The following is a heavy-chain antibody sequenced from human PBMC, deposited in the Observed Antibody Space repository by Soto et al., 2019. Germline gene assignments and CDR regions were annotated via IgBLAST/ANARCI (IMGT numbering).Heavy chain of an antibody. CDR2: ISSSGGST. V-gene: IGHV3-23*01. Sequence: ASVKVSCKASGYTFTSYGISWVRQAPGKGLEWVSGISSSGGSTAYGDSVKGRFTISRDNSKNTLYLQMNSLRADDAAVYFCAKGHDFWTTYSYYYGMYVWGQGTTVTVSS. J-gene: IGHJ6*02. D-gene: IGHD3-3*01. CDR3: AKGHDFWTTYSYYYGMYV. CDR1: GYTFTSYG.